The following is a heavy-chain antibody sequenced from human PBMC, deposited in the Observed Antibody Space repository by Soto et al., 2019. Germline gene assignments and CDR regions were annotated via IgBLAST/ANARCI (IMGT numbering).Heavy chain of an antibody. CDR1: GFTFSSYG. Sequence: VQLVESGGGVVQPGRSLRLSCAASGFTFSSYGMHWVRQAPGKGLEWVAVISYDGSNKYYADSVKGRFTISRDNSKNTLYLQMNSLRAEDTAVYYCAKDVGGWFGELPVDYWGQGTLVTVSS. CDR3: AKDVGGWFGELPVDY. D-gene: IGHD3-10*01. CDR2: ISYDGSNK. J-gene: IGHJ4*02. V-gene: IGHV3-30*18.